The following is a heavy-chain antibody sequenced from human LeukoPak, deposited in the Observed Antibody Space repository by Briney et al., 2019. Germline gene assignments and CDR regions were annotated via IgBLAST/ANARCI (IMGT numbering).Heavy chain of an antibody. CDR3: ARVADCSSTSCYERGAAYFDY. CDR2: IIPIFGTA. Sequence: SVKVSCKASGYTFTSYGISWVRQAPGQGLEWMGGIIPIFGTANYAQKFQGRVTITADESTSTAYMELSSLRSEDTAVYYCARVADCSSTSCYERGAAYFDYWGRGTLVTVSS. D-gene: IGHD2-2*01. J-gene: IGHJ4*02. CDR1: GYTFTSYG. V-gene: IGHV1-69*13.